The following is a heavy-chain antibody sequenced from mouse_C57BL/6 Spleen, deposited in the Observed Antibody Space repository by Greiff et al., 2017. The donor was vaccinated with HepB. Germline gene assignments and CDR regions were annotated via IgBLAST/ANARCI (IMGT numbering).Heavy chain of an antibody. CDR1: GYSITSGYY. CDR2: ISYDGSN. V-gene: IGHV3-6*01. J-gene: IGHJ4*01. CDR3: ARDGVSAMDY. Sequence: EVHLQESGPGLVKPSQSLSLTCSVTGYSITSGYYWNWIRQFPGNKLEWMGYISYDGSNNYNPSLKNRISITRDTSKNQFFLKLNSVTTEDTATYYCARDGVSAMDYWGQGTSVTVSS.